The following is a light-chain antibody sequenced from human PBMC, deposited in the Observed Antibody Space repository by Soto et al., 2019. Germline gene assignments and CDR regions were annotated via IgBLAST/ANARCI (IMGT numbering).Light chain of an antibody. CDR2: GNI. Sequence: QSVLTQPPSVSGAPGQRVTISCTGSSSNIGAGYDIHWYQQLPGTAPKHLIYGNINRPSGVPDRFSGSKSGTSASLAITGLQAEDEADYYCQSYDSSLSGSVVFGGGTQLTVL. CDR3: QSYDSSLSGSVV. J-gene: IGLJ2*01. CDR1: SSNIGAGYD. V-gene: IGLV1-40*01.